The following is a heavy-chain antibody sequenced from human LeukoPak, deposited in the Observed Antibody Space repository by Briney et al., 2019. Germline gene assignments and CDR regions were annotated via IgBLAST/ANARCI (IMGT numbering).Heavy chain of an antibody. CDR2: IYYSGST. Sequence: PSETLSLTCTVSGGSSSSSSYYWGWIRQPPGKGLEWIGSIYYSGSTYYNPSLKSRVTISVDTSKNQFSLKLSTVTAADTAVYYCASFRLFCSSTSCYSWGQGTLVTVSS. CDR1: GGSSSSSSYY. D-gene: IGHD2-2*02. J-gene: IGHJ4*02. V-gene: IGHV4-39*01. CDR3: ASFRLFCSSTSCYS.